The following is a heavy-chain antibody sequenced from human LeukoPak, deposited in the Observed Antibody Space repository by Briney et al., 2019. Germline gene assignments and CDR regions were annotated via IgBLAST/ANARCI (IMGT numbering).Heavy chain of an antibody. Sequence: GGSLRLSCAASGFTFSRYWVSWVRQAPGKGLEWVANIKQDGSEKYYMDSVKGRFTISRDNAKNTLYLHMNSLRAEDTAVYYCASLRESFWIPEFDFWGQGTLVTVSS. CDR2: IKQDGSEK. CDR1: GFTFSRYW. J-gene: IGHJ4*02. CDR3: ASLRESFWIPEFDF. D-gene: IGHD1-1*01. V-gene: IGHV3-7*03.